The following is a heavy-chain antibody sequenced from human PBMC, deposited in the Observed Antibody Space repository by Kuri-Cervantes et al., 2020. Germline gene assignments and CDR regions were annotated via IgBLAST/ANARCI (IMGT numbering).Heavy chain of an antibody. CDR3: ARRSMVRGVDY. Sequence: GSLRLSCAASGFTVSSNEMSWIRQPPGKGLEWIGEINHSGSTNYNPSLKSRVTISVDTSKNQFSLKLSSVTAADTAVYYCARRSMVRGVDYWGQGTLVTVSS. V-gene: IGHV4-34*01. J-gene: IGHJ4*02. CDR2: INHSGST. D-gene: IGHD3-10*01. CDR1: GFTVSSNE.